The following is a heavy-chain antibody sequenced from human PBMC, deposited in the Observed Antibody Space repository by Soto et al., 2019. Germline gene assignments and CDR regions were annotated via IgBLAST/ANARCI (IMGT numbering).Heavy chain of an antibody. V-gene: IGHV3-53*01. D-gene: IGHD3-22*01. J-gene: IGHJ3*02. CDR2: IYSGGST. CDR3: ARNYDSTAGGAFDI. CDR1: GFTVSSNY. Sequence: EVQLLESGGGLIQPGGSLRLSCAASGFTVSSNYMSWVRHAPGKGLEWVSVIYSGGSTYYADSVKGRCTIYRDNSTNTLYLQINSLRAEYPAVYYCARNYDSTAGGAFDIGGQGTMVPVSS.